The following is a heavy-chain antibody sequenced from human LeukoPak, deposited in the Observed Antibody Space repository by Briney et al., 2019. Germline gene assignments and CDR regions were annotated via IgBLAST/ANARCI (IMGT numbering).Heavy chain of an antibody. J-gene: IGHJ3*02. D-gene: IGHD3-16*01. Sequence: PSETLSLTCTVSGASISSYYWSWFRQPPGKGLEWIGFISYSGSTNYNPSLKSRVTISVDTSTNQFSLKVTSLTAADTAVYYCARDKLGGFGAFDIWGQGTMVTVS. V-gene: IGHV4-59*01. CDR2: ISYSGST. CDR3: ARDKLGGFGAFDI. CDR1: GASISSYY.